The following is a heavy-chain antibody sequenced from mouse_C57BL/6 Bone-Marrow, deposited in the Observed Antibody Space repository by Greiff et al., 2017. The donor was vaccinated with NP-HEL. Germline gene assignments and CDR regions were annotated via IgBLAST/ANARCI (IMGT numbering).Heavy chain of an antibody. D-gene: IGHD2-4*01. CDR2: IYPGDGDT. Sequence: QVQLQQSGAELARPGASVKLSCKASGYTFTSYWMQWVKQRPGQGLEWIGAIYPGDGDTRYTQKFKGKATLTADKSSSTAYMQLSSLASEDSAVYYCARGDDYAWFAYWGQGTLVTVSA. CDR1: GYTFTSYW. CDR3: ARGDDYAWFAY. J-gene: IGHJ3*01. V-gene: IGHV1-87*01.